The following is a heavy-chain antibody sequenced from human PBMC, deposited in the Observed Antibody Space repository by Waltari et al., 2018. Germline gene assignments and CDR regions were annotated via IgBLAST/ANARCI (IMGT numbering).Heavy chain of an antibody. D-gene: IGHD2-15*01. CDR3: ARGLSGGSCYDY. CDR1: GGSFSGYY. CDR2: INHSGST. J-gene: IGHJ4*02. Sequence: QVQLQQWGAGLLKPSETLSLTCAVYGGSFSGYYWSWIRQPPGKGLEWIGEINHSGSTNYKPSLKSRVTISVDTSKNQFSLKLSSVTAADTAVYYCARGLSGGSCYDYWGQGTLVTVSS. V-gene: IGHV4-34*01.